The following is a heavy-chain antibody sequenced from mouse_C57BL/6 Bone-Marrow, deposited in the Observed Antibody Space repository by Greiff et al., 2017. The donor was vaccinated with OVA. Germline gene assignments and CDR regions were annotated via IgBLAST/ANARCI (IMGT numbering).Heavy chain of an antibody. CDR3: TREGIYDYDRYYFDY. D-gene: IGHD2-4*01. Sequence: VQLQQSGAELVRPGASVTLSCKASGYTFTDYEMHWVKQTPVHGLEWIGAIDPETGGTAYNQKFKGKAILTADKSSSTAYMELRSLTSEDSAVYYCTREGIYDYDRYYFDYGGQGTTLTVSS. J-gene: IGHJ2*01. V-gene: IGHV1-15*01. CDR2: IDPETGGT. CDR1: GYTFTDYE.